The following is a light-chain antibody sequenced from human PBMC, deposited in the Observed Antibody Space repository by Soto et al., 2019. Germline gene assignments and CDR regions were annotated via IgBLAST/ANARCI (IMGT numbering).Light chain of an antibody. Sequence: EIVLTQSPGTLSLSPGERATLSCGASQSVTSNYLAWYQQKPGQAPRLLIFGASIRVTGIPARFSGSGSGTDFTLTISGLEPEDFAVYYCQQRTNRPPITFGQGTRLEIK. CDR2: GAS. CDR3: QQRTNRPPIT. CDR1: QSVTSNY. V-gene: IGKV3D-20*02. J-gene: IGKJ5*01.